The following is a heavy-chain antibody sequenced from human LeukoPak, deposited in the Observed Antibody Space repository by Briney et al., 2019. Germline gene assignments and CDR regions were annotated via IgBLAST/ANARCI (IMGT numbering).Heavy chain of an antibody. D-gene: IGHD2-21*01. CDR2: IYYSGST. CDR3: ARGIPLGPADY. Sequence: SETLSLTCTVSGGSISSGDYYWSWIRQPPGKGLEWVGYIYYSGSTYYNPSLKSRVTISVDTSKNQFSLKLSSVTAADTAVYYCARGIPLGPADYWGQGTLVTVSS. V-gene: IGHV4-30-4*01. J-gene: IGHJ4*02. CDR1: GGSISSGDYY.